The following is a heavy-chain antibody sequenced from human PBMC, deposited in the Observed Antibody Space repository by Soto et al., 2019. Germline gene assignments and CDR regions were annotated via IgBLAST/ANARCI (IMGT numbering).Heavy chain of an antibody. CDR1: GFSLSTSGVG. V-gene: IGHV2-5*02. CDR2: IYWDEDK. Sequence: QITLKESGPTLGKPTQTLTLTCTFSGFSLSTSGVGVSWIRQPPGKALEGLALIYWDEDKRYSPFLKSRLTSTKDTATNEVVLTLTNMDPVDTGTYYCAHKGGRGAAMDVWGQGTTVTVSS. CDR3: AHKGGRGAAMDV. D-gene: IGHD2-15*01. J-gene: IGHJ6*02.